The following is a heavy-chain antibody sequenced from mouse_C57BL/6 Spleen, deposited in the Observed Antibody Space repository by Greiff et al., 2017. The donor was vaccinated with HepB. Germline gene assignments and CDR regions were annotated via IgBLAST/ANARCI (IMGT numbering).Heavy chain of an antibody. CDR1: GYSITSGYY. Sequence: EVKLMESGPGLVKPSQSLSLTCSVTGYSITSGYYWNWIRQFPGNKLEWMGYISYDGSNNYNPSLKNRISITRDTSKNQFFLKLNSVTTEDTATYYCAREALGPGRYYFDYWGQGTTLTVSS. D-gene: IGHD4-1*01. V-gene: IGHV3-6*01. CDR2: ISYDGSN. CDR3: AREALGPGRYYFDY. J-gene: IGHJ2*01.